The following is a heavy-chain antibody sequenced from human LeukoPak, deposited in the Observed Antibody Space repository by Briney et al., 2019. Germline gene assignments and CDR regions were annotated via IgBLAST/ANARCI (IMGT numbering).Heavy chain of an antibody. CDR3: ARDYVGYYYYMDV. J-gene: IGHJ6*03. CDR2: IYTSGST. D-gene: IGHD1-26*01. V-gene: IGHV4-61*02. CDR1: GGSISSGSYY. Sequence: PSETLSLTCTVSGGSISSGSYYWSWIRQPAGKGLEWIGRIYTSGSTNYNPSLKSRVTISVDTSKNQFSLKLSSVTAADTAVYYCARDYVGYYYYMDVWGKGTTVTISS.